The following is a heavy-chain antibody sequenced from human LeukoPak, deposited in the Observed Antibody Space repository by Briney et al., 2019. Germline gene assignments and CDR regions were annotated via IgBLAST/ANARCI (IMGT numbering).Heavy chain of an antibody. J-gene: IGHJ4*02. CDR3: AKAAGFMITFGGVILPFDY. Sequence: SGGSTYYADSVKGRFTISRDNSKNTLYLQMNSLRAEDTAVYYCAKAAGFMITFGGVILPFDYWGQGTLVTVSS. D-gene: IGHD3-16*02. V-gene: IGHV3-23*01. CDR2: SGGST.